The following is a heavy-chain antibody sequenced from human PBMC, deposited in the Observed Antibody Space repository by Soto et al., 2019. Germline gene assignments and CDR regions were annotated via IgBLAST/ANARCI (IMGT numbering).Heavy chain of an antibody. Sequence: GGSLRLSCAASGFTFSSYAMHWVRQAPGKGLEWVAVISYDGSNKYYADSVKGRFTISRDNSKNTLYLQMNSLRAEDTAVYYCARPAYGEGYYFDYWGQGTLVTVSS. D-gene: IGHD4-17*01. V-gene: IGHV3-30-3*01. CDR3: ARPAYGEGYYFDY. CDR1: GFTFSSYA. CDR2: ISYDGSNK. J-gene: IGHJ4*02.